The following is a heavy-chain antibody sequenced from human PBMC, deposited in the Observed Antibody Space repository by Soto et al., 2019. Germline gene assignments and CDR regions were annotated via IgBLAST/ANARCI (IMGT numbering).Heavy chain of an antibody. V-gene: IGHV1-2*06. CDR2: MNLDTGGT. Sequence: QVQLVQSGAEVKKPGASVRVSCEASGYRFTAYYIHWVRQAPGQGLEWMGRMNLDTGGTTYAQKFQGRVTMTRDTSISTAYMEVSSVKSDDTAMYYCARDGNFAFRGYGFAFDFWGQGTLVTVSS. CDR3: ARDGNFAFRGYGFAFDF. CDR1: GYRFTAYY. J-gene: IGHJ4*02. D-gene: IGHD5-18*01.